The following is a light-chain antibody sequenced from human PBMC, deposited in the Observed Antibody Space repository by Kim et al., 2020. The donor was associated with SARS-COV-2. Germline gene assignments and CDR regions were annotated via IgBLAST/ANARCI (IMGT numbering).Light chain of an antibody. CDR1: SSDVCGYNY. CDR2: DVS. J-gene: IGLJ2*01. V-gene: IGLV2-11*01. Sequence: GQSVTISCTGTSSDVCGYNYVSWYQQHPGKAPKLMIYDVSKRPSGVPDRFSGSKSGNTASLTISGLQAEDEADYYCCSYAGSYTGVFGGGTKLTVL. CDR3: CSYAGSYTGV.